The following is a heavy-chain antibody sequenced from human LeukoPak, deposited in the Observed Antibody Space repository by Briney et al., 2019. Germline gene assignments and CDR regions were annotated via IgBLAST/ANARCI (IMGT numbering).Heavy chain of an antibody. CDR2: ISSGSRYI. V-gene: IGHV3-21*01. Sequence: PGGSLRLSCAVSGFDFSGYAMSWVRQAPGKGLEWVSSISSGSRYIYYAVSVKGRFTISRDNAKDSLYLQMNSLRAEDTAVYYCAKCSGGNCYHSDDHWGQGTLVTVSP. J-gene: IGHJ5*02. D-gene: IGHD2-15*01. CDR3: AKCSGGNCYHSDDH. CDR1: GFDFSGYA.